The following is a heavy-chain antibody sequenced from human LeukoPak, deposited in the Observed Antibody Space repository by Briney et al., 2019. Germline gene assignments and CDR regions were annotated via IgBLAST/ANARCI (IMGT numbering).Heavy chain of an antibody. V-gene: IGHV3-48*03. CDR3: AREGAIFGVVTPYYYYGMDV. CDR2: ISSSGRTI. D-gene: IGHD3-3*01. J-gene: IGHJ6*02. CDR1: GFTFSSYE. Sequence: PGGSLRLSCAASGFTFSSYEMNWVRQAPGKGLEWVSYISSSGRTIYYADSVKGRFTISRDNAKNSLYLQMNSLRAEDTAVYYCAREGAIFGVVTPYYYYGMDVWGQGTTVTVSS.